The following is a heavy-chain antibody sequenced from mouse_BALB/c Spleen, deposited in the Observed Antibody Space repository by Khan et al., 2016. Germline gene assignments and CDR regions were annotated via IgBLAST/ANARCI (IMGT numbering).Heavy chain of an antibody. CDR2: ISHSGDS. Sequence: EVELVESGPSLAKPSQTLSLTCSVTGDSITSGHWNWIRKFPGNKFDFMGYISHSGDSYYNPSLKSRISITRDTSKNQYYLQLNSVTTEDTATYYCATGDYYGSAFAYWGQGTLVTVSA. J-gene: IGHJ3*01. D-gene: IGHD1-2*01. V-gene: IGHV3-8*02. CDR3: ATGDYYGSAFAY. CDR1: GDSITSGH.